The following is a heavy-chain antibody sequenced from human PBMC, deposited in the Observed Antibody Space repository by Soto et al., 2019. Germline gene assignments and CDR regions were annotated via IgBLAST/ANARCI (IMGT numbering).Heavy chain of an antibody. CDR1: GYTFSNYA. J-gene: IGHJ4*02. V-gene: IGHV1-3*01. CDR3: ASDPVVGGHINFDY. Sequence: GSVKVSCKASGYTFSNYAMHVVGQASGRGLEWLGWTNGGNGNTKYSPKFQDRVTITRDTSASTAYMELSSLRHEDTALYFGASDPVVGGHINFDYRRQQPLVTVSS. CDR2: TNGGNGNT. D-gene: IGHD1-26*01.